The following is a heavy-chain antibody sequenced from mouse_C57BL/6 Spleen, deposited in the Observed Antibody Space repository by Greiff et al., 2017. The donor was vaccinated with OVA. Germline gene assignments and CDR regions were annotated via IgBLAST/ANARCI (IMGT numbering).Heavy chain of an antibody. V-gene: IGHV1-52*01. CDR3: ARGGYGNYREWFAY. CDR2: IDPSDSET. D-gene: IGHD2-10*02. Sequence: VQLQQPGAELVRPGSSVKLSCKASGYTFTSYWMHWVKQRPIQGLEWIGNIDPSDSETHYNQKFKDKATLTVDKSSSTAYMQLSSLTSEDSAVYYWARGGYGNYREWFAYWGQGTLVTVSA. CDR1: GYTFTSYW. J-gene: IGHJ3*01.